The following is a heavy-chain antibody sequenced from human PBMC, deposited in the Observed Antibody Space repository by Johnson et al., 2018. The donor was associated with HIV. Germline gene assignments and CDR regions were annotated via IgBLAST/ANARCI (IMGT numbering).Heavy chain of an antibody. CDR1: GFTFDDYA. J-gene: IGHJ3*02. CDR2: ISWNSGSI. CDR3: AKGPAAVFGLVADI. V-gene: IGHV3-9*01. D-gene: IGHD3/OR15-3a*01. Sequence: VQLVESGGDLVQPGRSLRLSCAAFGFTFDDYAMHWVRQAPGKGLEWVSGISWNSGSIGYADSVKGRFTISRDNSKNTLYLQMNSLRAEDTAVYYCAKGPAAVFGLVADIWSQGTKVTVSS.